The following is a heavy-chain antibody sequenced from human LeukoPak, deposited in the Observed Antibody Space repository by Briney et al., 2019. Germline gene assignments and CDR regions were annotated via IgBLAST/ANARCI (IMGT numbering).Heavy chain of an antibody. J-gene: IGHJ3*02. CDR3: ARVRYCSSTTCRGAFDI. CDR1: GFTFSSYS. Sequence: GGSLRLSCAASGFTFSSYSMNWVRQAPGKGLEWVGRARNKANSYTTEYAASVKGRFTISRDDSENSLYLQMNSLKTEDTAVYYCARVRYCSSTTCRGAFDIWGQGTMVTVSS. D-gene: IGHD2-2*01. V-gene: IGHV3-72*01. CDR2: ARNKANSYTT.